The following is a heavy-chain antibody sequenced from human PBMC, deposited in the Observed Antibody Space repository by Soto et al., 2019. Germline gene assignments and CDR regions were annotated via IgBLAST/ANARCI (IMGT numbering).Heavy chain of an antibody. CDR3: ARWVEVSLDYFDS. J-gene: IGHJ4*02. Sequence: ASVKVSCKASGYTFTNYAMHWVRQAPGQRLEWMGWINTGNGNTKYSQKFQGRVTITRDTSASTAYVELSSLRTEDTAVYYCARWVEVSLDYFDSWGQGTPVTVSS. V-gene: IGHV1-3*04. D-gene: IGHD2-15*01. CDR2: INTGNGNT. CDR1: GYTFTNYA.